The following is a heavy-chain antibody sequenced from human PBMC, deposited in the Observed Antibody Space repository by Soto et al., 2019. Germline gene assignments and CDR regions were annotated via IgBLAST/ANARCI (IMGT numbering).Heavy chain of an antibody. D-gene: IGHD3-10*01. V-gene: IGHV4-4*02. Sequence: SETLSLTCAVSGGSISSSNWWSWVRQPPGKGLDWIGEIYHSGSTNYNPSLKSRVAISVDKSKNQFSLKLSSVTAADTAVYYCARGPGSGSRRGYYYYYGMDVWGQGTTVTVSS. CDR3: ARGPGSGSRRGYYYYYGMDV. CDR1: GGSISSSNW. J-gene: IGHJ6*02. CDR2: IYHSGST.